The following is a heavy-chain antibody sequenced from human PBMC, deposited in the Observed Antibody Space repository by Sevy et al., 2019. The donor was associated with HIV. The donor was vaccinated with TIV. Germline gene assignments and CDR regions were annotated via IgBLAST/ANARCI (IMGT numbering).Heavy chain of an antibody. D-gene: IGHD3-16*01. CDR1: GGSISSGGYY. Sequence: SETLSLTCTVSGGSISSGGYYWSWIRQHPGKGLEWIGYIYYSGSTYYNPSLKSRVTISVDTSKNQFSLKLSSVTAADTAVYYCARTPYDYVWGTHFDYWGQGTLVTVSS. V-gene: IGHV4-31*03. CDR2: IYYSGST. CDR3: ARTPYDYVWGTHFDY. J-gene: IGHJ4*02.